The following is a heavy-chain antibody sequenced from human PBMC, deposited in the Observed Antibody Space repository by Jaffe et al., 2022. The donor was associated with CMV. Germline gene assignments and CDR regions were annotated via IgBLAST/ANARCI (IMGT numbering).Heavy chain of an antibody. D-gene: IGHD1-26*01. J-gene: IGHJ4*02. CDR2: INSDGSST. V-gene: IGHV3-74*01. CDR3: ILIYPRELPDY. Sequence: EVQLVESGGGLVQPGGSLRLSCAASGFTFSSYWMHWVRQAPGKGLVWVSRINSDGSSTSYADSVKGRFTISRDNAKNTLYLQMNSLRAEDTAVYYCILIYPRELPDYWGQGTLVTVSS. CDR1: GFTFSSYW.